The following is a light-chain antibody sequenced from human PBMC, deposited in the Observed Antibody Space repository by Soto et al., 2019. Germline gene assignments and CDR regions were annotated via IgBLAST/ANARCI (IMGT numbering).Light chain of an antibody. Sequence: VLTQPPSVSGAPGQRVTISCTESSSNIGAGYDVHWYQQLPGTAPKLLIYANSNRPSGVPDRFSGSKSGTSASLAITGLQAEDEADYYCQSYDSSLSAWVFGGGTKLTVL. CDR3: QSYDSSLSAWV. J-gene: IGLJ3*02. CDR2: ANS. CDR1: SSNIGAGYD. V-gene: IGLV1-40*01.